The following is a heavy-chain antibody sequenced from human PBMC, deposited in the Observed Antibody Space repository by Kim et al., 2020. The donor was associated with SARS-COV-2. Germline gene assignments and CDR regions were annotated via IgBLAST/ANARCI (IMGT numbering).Heavy chain of an antibody. Sequence: GRFTISRDNAKNSLYLQMNSLRAEDTAVYYCARYSALGGSSDYYYYYGMDVWGQGTTVTVSS. D-gene: IGHD2-2*01. V-gene: IGHV3-11*06. CDR3: ARYSALGGSSDYYYYYGMDV. J-gene: IGHJ6*02.